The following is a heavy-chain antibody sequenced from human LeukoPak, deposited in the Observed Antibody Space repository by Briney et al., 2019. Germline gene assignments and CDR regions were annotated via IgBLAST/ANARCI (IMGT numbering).Heavy chain of an antibody. CDR2: TYYRSKWYN. J-gene: IGHJ6*03. Sequence: SQTLSLTCAISGDSVSSNTASWNWVRQSPSRGLEWLGRTYYRSKWYNESALSVKGRITISPDTSKNQFSLQLNSVTPEDTAVYYCARDRHLVLRYYYYMDVWGKGTTVTVSS. V-gene: IGHV6-1*01. CDR1: GDSVSSNTAS. CDR3: ARDRHLVLRYYYYMDV. D-gene: IGHD6-6*01.